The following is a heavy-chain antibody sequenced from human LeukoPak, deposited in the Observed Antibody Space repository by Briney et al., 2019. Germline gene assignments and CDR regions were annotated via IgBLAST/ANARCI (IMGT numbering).Heavy chain of an antibody. CDR3: ARNRIPENYYDSSGEDY. J-gene: IGHJ4*02. CDR1: GFTFSDYY. CDR2: ISSSGSTI. V-gene: IGHV3-11*01. Sequence: GRSLRLSCAASGFTFSDYYMSWIRQAPGKGLEWVSYISSSGSTIYYADSVKGRFTISRDNAKNSLYLQMNSLRAEDTAVYYCARNRIPENYYDSSGEDYWGQGTLVTVSS. D-gene: IGHD3-22*01.